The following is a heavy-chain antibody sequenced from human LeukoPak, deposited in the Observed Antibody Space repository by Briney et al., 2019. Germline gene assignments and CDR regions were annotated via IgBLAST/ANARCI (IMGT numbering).Heavy chain of an antibody. CDR1: RFTVSSNY. D-gene: IGHD6-13*01. CDR3: ARYYLKLVGGRFDY. V-gene: IGHV3-53*01. CDR2: IYSGGST. Sequence: GGSLRLSCAASRFTVSSNYMSWVRQAPGKGLEWVSVIYSGGSTYYADSVKGRFTISRDNSKNTLYLQMNSLRAEDTAVYYCARYYLKLVGGRFDYWGQGTLVTVSS. J-gene: IGHJ4*02.